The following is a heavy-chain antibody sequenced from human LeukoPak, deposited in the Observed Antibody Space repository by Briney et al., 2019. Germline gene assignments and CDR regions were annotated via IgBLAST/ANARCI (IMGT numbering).Heavy chain of an antibody. CDR2: INPSGGST. V-gene: IGHV1-46*01. D-gene: IGHD3-3*01. CDR1: GYTFTSYY. CDR3: ATVRRRRRYDFWSGYWDY. Sequence: ASVKVSCKASGYTFTSYYMHWVRQAPGQGLEWMGIINPSGGSTSYAQKFQGRVTMTRDTSTSTVYMELSSLRSEDTAVYYCATVRRRRRYDFWSGYWDYWGQGTLVTVSS. J-gene: IGHJ4*02.